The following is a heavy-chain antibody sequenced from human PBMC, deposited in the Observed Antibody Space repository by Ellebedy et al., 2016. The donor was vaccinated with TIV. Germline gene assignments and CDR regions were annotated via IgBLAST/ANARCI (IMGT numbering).Heavy chain of an antibody. CDR2: IYISGST. Sequence: MPGGSLRLSCSVSGGSISSYYWSWIRQPAGKGLEWIGRIYISGSTHYNPSLKSRVTMSVDTSKNQFSLKLRSVTAADTGVYYCARVAATIRNYYYGMDVWGQGTTVTVSS. D-gene: IGHD5-12*01. CDR3: ARVAATIRNYYYGMDV. V-gene: IGHV4-4*07. J-gene: IGHJ6*02. CDR1: GGSISSYY.